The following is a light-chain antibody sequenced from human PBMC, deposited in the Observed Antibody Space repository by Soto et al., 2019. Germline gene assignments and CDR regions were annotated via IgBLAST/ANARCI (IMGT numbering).Light chain of an antibody. Sequence: QSALTQPPSVSGSPGQSVTISCTGTSSDIGHADRDYWYQQSPGTAPKLMIYEVNNRPSGVPDRFSGSKSVNTASLTISGLQPEDEADYYCTSTTSKYFVILFGGGTKLTVL. CDR2: EVN. J-gene: IGLJ2*01. CDR1: SSDIGHADR. V-gene: IGLV2-18*02. CDR3: TSTTSKYFVIL.